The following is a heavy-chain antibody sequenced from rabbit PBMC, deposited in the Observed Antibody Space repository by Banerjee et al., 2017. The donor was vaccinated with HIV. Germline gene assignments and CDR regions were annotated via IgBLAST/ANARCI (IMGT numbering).Heavy chain of an antibody. CDR2: IYTGSSVST. D-gene: IGHD4-1*01. Sequence: QEQLEESGGDLVKPEGTLTLTCKASGFDFSSNAICWVRQAPGKGLEWIASIYTGSSVSTYYASWAKGRFTISKTSSTTVTLQMTSLTAADTATYLCARDLAGVIGWNFDLWGQGTLVTVS. CDR1: GFDFSSNA. V-gene: IGHV1S45*01. CDR3: ARDLAGVIGWNFDL. J-gene: IGHJ4*01.